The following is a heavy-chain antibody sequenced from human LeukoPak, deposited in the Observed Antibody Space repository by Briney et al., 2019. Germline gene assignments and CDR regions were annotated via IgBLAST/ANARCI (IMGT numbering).Heavy chain of an antibody. V-gene: IGHV3-30*02. J-gene: IGHJ5*02. CDR2: IRYDGSNK. CDR1: GFTFSSYG. CDR3: AKDGTTRWWFDP. D-gene: IGHD4-11*01. Sequence: GGSLRLSCAASGFTFSSYGMHWVRQAPGKGLEWVAFIRYDGSNKYYADSVKGRFTISRDNSENTLYLQMNSLRAEDTAVYYCAKDGTTRWWFDPWGQGTLVTVSS.